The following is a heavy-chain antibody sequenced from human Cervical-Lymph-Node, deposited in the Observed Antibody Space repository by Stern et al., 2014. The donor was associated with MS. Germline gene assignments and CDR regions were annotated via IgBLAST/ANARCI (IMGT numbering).Heavy chain of an antibody. CDR3: ARVVGVIRGYYGLDV. CDR1: GFTFSDYY. J-gene: IGHJ6*02. CDR2: VGGLGSIR. Sequence: VQLVESGGNLVKPGGSLRLSCAASGFTFSDYYMSWVRQAPGKGLEWVSYVGGLGSIRYYADSVRGRFTISRDNASNSLFLQMNSLRAEDTAVYYCARVVGVIRGYYGLDVWGQGTTVTVSS. V-gene: IGHV3-11*01. D-gene: IGHD2-21*01.